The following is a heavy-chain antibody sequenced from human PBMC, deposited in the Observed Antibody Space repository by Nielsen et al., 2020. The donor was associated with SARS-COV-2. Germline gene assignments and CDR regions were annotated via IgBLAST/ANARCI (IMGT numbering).Heavy chain of an antibody. CDR2: ISSSSSYI. CDR1: GFTFSSYS. D-gene: IGHD5-18*01. CDR3: ARDGLHVDTAMVTWFYYYGMDV. Sequence: GGSLRLSCAASGFTFSSYSMNWVRQAPGKGLEWVSSISSSSSYIYYADSVKGRFTISRDNAKNSLYLQMNSLRAEDTAVYYCARDGLHVDTAMVTWFYYYGMDVWGQGTTVTVSS. J-gene: IGHJ6*02. V-gene: IGHV3-21*01.